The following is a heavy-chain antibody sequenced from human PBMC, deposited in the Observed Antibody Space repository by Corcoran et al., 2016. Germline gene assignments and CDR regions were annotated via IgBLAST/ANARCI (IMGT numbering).Heavy chain of an antibody. J-gene: IGHJ5*02. CDR1: GFTFSSYW. Sequence: EVHLVESGGGLVQPGGSLRLSCAASGFTFSSYWMSWVRQAPGKGLEWVANIKQDGSEKYYVDSVKGRFTISRDNAKTSLYLQMNSLRAEDTAVYYCARDNDGSTEWFDPWGQGTLVTVSS. D-gene: IGHD2-2*01. V-gene: IGHV3-7*03. CDR3: ARDNDGSTEWFDP. CDR2: IKQDGSEK.